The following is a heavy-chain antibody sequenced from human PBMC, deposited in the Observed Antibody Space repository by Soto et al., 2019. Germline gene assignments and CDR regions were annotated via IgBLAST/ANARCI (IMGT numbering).Heavy chain of an antibody. CDR1: GGSISSGDYY. CDR3: ARVGSGYYDSSGYPSFDY. V-gene: IGHV4-30-4*01. D-gene: IGHD3-22*01. Sequence: NPSETLSLTCTVSGGSISSGDYYWSWIRQPPGKGLEWIGYIYYSGSTYYNPSLKSRVTISVDTSKNQFSLKLSSVTAADTAVYYCARVGSGYYDSSGYPSFDYWGQGTLVTVSS. J-gene: IGHJ4*02. CDR2: IYYSGST.